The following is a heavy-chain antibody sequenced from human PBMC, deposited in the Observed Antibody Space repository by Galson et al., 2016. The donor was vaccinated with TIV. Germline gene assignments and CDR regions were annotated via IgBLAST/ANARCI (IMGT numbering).Heavy chain of an antibody. D-gene: IGHD5-12*01. CDR3: SREKYSGFGF. Sequence: SVKVSCKASGYIFTTYYIHWVRQAPGQGLEWMGMLIPSGVTTSYAEKFQDRVTMSMDTSTSTFYMELSSLTSEDTAIYYCSREKYSGFGFWGQGTLVTVSS. J-gene: IGHJ4*02. V-gene: IGHV1-46*01. CDR2: LIPSGVTT. CDR1: GYIFTTYY.